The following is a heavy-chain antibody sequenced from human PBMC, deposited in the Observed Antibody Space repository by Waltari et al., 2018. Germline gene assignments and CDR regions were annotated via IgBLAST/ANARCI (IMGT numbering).Heavy chain of an antibody. CDR3: ERDGGVAGIRTFDF. V-gene: IGHV3-74*01. CDR2: IHSDESGA. CDR1: GLNFANYW. J-gene: IGHJ4*02. D-gene: IGHD6-19*01. Sequence: EAQLVESGGGLVQPGGSLRLSCEASGLNFANYWMHWVRQAPGKGLEWVSCIHSDESGAHFAGSVKGRFTISRDDAKNTLYLQMNSLRFEDTALYYCERDGGVAGIRTFDFWGQGTLVTVSS.